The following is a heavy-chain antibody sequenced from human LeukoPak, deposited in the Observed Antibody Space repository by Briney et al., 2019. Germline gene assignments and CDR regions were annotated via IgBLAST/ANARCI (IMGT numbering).Heavy chain of an antibody. CDR1: GGSISTYS. D-gene: IGHD5-12*01. CDR2: IYHSGST. CDR3: ARDGYSGNDGL. J-gene: IGHJ4*02. Sequence: PSETLSLTCTVSGGSISTYSWSWIRQPPGKGLEWIGYIYHSGSTKYNPSLKSRVTISVDTSKNQFSLKLSSVTAADTAVYYCARDGYSGNDGLWGQGTLVTVSS. V-gene: IGHV4-59*01.